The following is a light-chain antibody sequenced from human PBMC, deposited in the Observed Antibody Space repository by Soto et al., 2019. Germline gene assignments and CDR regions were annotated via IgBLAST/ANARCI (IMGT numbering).Light chain of an antibody. CDR1: QSVLYSSNNKNY. Sequence: DIVMTQSPDSLAVSLGERATINCKSSQSVLYSSNNKNYLAWYQQKPGQAPQLFIYWASTRESGVPDRFSGSGSGTDFTLTISSLQAEDVAVYFCQQYYSSPTFGQGTRLEIK. CDR3: QQYYSSPT. J-gene: IGKJ5*01. CDR2: WAS. V-gene: IGKV4-1*01.